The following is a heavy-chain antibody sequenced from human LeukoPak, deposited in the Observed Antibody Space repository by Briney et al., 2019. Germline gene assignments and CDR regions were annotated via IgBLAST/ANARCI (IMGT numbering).Heavy chain of an antibody. CDR1: GGSISSSSYY. Sequence: PSETLSLTCTVSGGSISSSSYYWGWIRQPPGKGLEWLGSIYYSGSTYYNPSLKSRVTISVDTSKNQFSLKLSSVTAADTAVYYCARAKYYYGSGSYYARSTNWFDPWGQGTLVTVSS. CDR2: IYYSGST. V-gene: IGHV4-39*07. D-gene: IGHD3-10*01. J-gene: IGHJ5*02. CDR3: ARAKYYYGSGSYYARSTNWFDP.